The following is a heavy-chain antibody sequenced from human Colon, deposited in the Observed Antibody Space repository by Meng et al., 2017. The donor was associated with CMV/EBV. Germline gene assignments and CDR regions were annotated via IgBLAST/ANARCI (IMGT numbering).Heavy chain of an antibody. V-gene: IGHV3-23*01. D-gene: IGHD2-2*01. CDR1: GFTFSDYI. J-gene: IGHJ5*02. CDR2: ISGSGLST. CDR3: AKDRIPGRARLDWFDP. Sequence: GGSLRLSCAASGFTFSDYIMNWVRQAPGKGLEWVSGISGSGLSTYYAASVKGRFTISRDNSKNTMYLQMKSLRAEDTALYYCAKDRIPGRARLDWFDPWGQGTLVTVSS.